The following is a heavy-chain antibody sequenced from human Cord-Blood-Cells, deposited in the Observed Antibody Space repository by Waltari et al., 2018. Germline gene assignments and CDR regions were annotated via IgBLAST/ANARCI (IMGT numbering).Heavy chain of an antibody. V-gene: IGHV4-38-2*01. CDR3: ARGPISPTLYYYYYGMDV. D-gene: IGHD3-9*01. Sequence: QGQLQESGPGLVKPSETLSLTCAVSGYSISIGYYWGWIRQPPGKGLGWIGSILHSGSTYYNPSLKSRVTISVDTSKNQFSLKLSSLTAADTAVYYCARGPISPTLYYYYYGMDVWGQGTTVTVSS. CDR2: ILHSGST. J-gene: IGHJ6*02. CDR1: GYSISIGYY.